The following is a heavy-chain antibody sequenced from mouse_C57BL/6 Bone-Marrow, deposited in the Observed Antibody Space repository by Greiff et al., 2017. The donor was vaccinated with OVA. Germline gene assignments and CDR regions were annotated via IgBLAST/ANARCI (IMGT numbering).Heavy chain of an antibody. CDR1: GYTFTSYT. CDR3: ARWLLRRTYWYFDV. J-gene: IGHJ1*03. CDR2: INPSSGYT. Sequence: VQLQQSGAELARPGASVKMSCKASGYTFTSYTMHWVKQRPGQGLEWIGYINPSSGYTKYNQKLKDKATLTADKSSSTAYRQLSSLTSEDSAVYYCARWLLRRTYWYFDVWGTGTTVTVSS. D-gene: IGHD2-3*01. V-gene: IGHV1-4*01.